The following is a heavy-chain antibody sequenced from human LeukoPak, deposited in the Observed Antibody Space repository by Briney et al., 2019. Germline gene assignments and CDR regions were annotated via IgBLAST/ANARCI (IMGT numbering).Heavy chain of an antibody. J-gene: IGHJ4*02. CDR1: GFTFSSYS. D-gene: IGHD6-6*01. V-gene: IGHV3-21*01. CDR2: ISSSSSYI. CDR3: AVIAARLTAPEEFDY. Sequence: PGGSLRLSCAASGFTFSSYSMNWVRQAPGKGLEWVSSISSSSSYIYYADSVKGRFTISRDNAKNSLYPQMNSLRAEDTAVYYCAVIAARLTAPEEFDYWGQGTLVTVSS.